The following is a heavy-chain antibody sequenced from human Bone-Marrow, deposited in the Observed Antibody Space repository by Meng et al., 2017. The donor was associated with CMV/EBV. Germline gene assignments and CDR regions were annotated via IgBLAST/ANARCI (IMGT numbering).Heavy chain of an antibody. D-gene: IGHD3-22*01. Sequence: GESLKISCAASGFTVSSNYMSWVRQAPGKGLEWVSVIYSGGSTYYADSVKGRFTISRDNSKNTLYLQMNSLRAEDTAVYYCARDRNYYDSSGYYATLGFDYWGQGTLVTVSS. CDR3: ARDRNYYDSSGYYATLGFDY. V-gene: IGHV3-66*02. CDR2: IYSGGST. CDR1: GFTVSSNY. J-gene: IGHJ4*02.